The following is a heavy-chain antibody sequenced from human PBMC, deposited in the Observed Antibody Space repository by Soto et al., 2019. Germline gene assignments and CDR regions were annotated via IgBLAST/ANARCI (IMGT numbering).Heavy chain of an antibody. Sequence: QLQLQESGPGLVKPSEILSLTCTVSGGSISSSSYYWGWIRQPPGKGLEWIGSIYYSGSTYYNPSLKRRVTISVDTSKSQFSLKLSSVTAADTAVYYCASTRAVWFDPWGQGTLVTVSS. V-gene: IGHV4-39*01. J-gene: IGHJ5*02. CDR3: ASTRAVWFDP. D-gene: IGHD6-19*01. CDR1: GGSISSSSYY. CDR2: IYYSGST.